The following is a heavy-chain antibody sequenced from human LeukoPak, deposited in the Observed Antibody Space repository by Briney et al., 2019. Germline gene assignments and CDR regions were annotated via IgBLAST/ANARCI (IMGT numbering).Heavy chain of an antibody. Sequence: SETLSLTCAVPGGSIRSYNWNWIRQPPGKGLEWIGYISETGSTNYNSSLENRVTLSLDTSKSQISLNLRSATVADTAVYYCARQDALGKFPPPYYLDVWGKGTTVIVS. CDR1: GGSIRSYN. V-gene: IGHV4-59*08. CDR2: ISETGST. CDR3: ARQDALGKFPPPYYLDV. J-gene: IGHJ6*03. D-gene: IGHD1-26*01.